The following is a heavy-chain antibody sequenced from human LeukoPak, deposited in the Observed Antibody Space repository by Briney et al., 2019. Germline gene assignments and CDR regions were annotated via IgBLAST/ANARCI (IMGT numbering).Heavy chain of an antibody. Sequence: GGSLRLSCAASGFTFSSYWMSWVRQAPGKGLEWVSYISSSGSTIYYADSVKGRFTISRDNAKNSLYLQMNSLRAEDTAVYYCASRITIFGVPFGDYFDYWGQGTLVTVSS. CDR3: ASRITIFGVPFGDYFDY. CDR2: ISSSGSTI. J-gene: IGHJ4*02. V-gene: IGHV3-48*04. CDR1: GFTFSSYW. D-gene: IGHD3-3*01.